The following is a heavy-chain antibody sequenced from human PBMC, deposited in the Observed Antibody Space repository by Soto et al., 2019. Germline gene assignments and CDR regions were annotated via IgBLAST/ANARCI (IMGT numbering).Heavy chain of an antibody. CDR3: ARHNGPLYVGYYYDMDV. J-gene: IGHJ6*02. CDR1: GGSISSSSYY. Sequence: SETLSLTCTVSGGSISSSSYYWGWIRQPLGKGLEWIGSIYYSGYTYYNPSLKSRVTISVDTSKNQFSLKLSSVTAADTAVYYCARHNGPLYVGYYYDMDVWGQGTTVTVS. V-gene: IGHV4-39*01. D-gene: IGHD3-16*01. CDR2: IYYSGYT.